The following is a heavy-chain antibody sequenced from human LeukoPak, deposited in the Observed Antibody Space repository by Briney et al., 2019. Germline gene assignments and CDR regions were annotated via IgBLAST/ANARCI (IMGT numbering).Heavy chain of an antibody. V-gene: IGHV3-30-3*01. Sequence: GGSLRLSCAASGFTFSSYAMHWVRQAPGKGLEWVAVISYDGSNKYYADSVKGRFTISRDNSKNTLYLQMNSLRAEDTAAYYCARAGPVVPAARNYYYYGMDVWGQGTTVTVSS. CDR1: GFTFSSYA. CDR2: ISYDGSNK. J-gene: IGHJ6*02. CDR3: ARAGPVVPAARNYYYYGMDV. D-gene: IGHD2-2*01.